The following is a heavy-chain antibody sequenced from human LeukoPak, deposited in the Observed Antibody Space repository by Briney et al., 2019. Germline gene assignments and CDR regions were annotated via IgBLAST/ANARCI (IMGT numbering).Heavy chain of an antibody. J-gene: IGHJ4*02. D-gene: IGHD3-10*01. Sequence: ASVKVSCKVSGYTLTELSMHWVRQAPGKGLEWMGRFDPEDDETIYAQKFQGRVTMTADTSTDTVYMELSSLRSEDTAVYYCATEGKMVRGVYTDYWSQGTLVTVSS. CDR1: GYTLTELS. CDR3: ATEGKMVRGVYTDY. V-gene: IGHV1-24*01. CDR2: FDPEDDET.